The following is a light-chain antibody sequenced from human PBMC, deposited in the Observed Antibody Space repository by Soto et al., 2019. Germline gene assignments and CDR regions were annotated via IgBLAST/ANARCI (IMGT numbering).Light chain of an antibody. J-gene: IGLJ1*01. CDR1: SSDVGGYSY. CDR2: AVS. Sequence: QSVLTQPASVSGSPGQSIAISCTGTSSDVGGYSYVSWYQQQPGKAPKLVISAVSNRPSGVSDRFSGSKSGNTASLTISGLQTEDEADYYCASYRSTNTRLFVTGTRSPS. V-gene: IGLV2-14*01. CDR3: ASYRSTNTRL.